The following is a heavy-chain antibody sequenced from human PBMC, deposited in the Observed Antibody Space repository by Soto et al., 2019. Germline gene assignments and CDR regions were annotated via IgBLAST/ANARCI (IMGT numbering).Heavy chain of an antibody. D-gene: IGHD3-22*01. CDR2: IYWDNDK. V-gene: IGHV2-5*02. CDR1: GFSLSTSGVG. J-gene: IGHJ4*02. CDR3: AHRLCDSSCYWDVGYFDS. Sequence: QITLKESGPTLVKPTQTLTVTCTFSGFSLSTSGVGVGWIRQPPGKALEWLALIYWDNDKRYSPSLKSRLTITKDTSKNQVVVTMTNMDPVDTATYYCAHRLCDSSCYWDVGYFDSWGQGTLVTVSS.